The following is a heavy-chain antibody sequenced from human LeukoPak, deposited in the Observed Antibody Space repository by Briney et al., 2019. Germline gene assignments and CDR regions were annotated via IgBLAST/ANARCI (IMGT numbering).Heavy chain of an antibody. Sequence: ASVKVSCKTSGYTFTAYYTLWVRQAPGQGPEWMGWINPNNGDTSYAQKFQGRVTMTRDTSISAAYMELSRLRSDDTAVYYCARVGGFGELSWGQGTLVTVSS. CDR1: GYTFTAYY. D-gene: IGHD3-10*01. CDR3: ARVGGFGELS. CDR2: INPNNGDT. J-gene: IGHJ4*02. V-gene: IGHV1-2*02.